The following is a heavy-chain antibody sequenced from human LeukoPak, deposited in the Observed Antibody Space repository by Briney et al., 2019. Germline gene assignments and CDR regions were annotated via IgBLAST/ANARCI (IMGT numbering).Heavy chain of an antibody. CDR3: ARDYGLDY. CDR2: IKKDGSEK. D-gene: IGHD3-10*01. CDR1: GFTFRRYW. Sequence: GGSLRLSCAASGFTFRRYWMSWVRQAPGKGLEWVANIKKDGSEKYYEDSVKGRIPISRDNAKNALYLEMNSLRAEDTAVYYCARDYGLDYWGQGTLVTVSS. J-gene: IGHJ4*02. V-gene: IGHV3-7*01.